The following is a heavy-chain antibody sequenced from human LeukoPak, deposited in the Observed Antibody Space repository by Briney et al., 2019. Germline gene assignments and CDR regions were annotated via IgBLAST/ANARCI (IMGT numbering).Heavy chain of an antibody. Sequence: GSLRLSCAASGFNFGAYAMHWVRQSPGKGLDWVALISYDGSNQWYADSVKGRFTISRDNAKNSLYLQMNSLRAEDTAIYYCAREDDWNYEDYWGQGTLVTVSS. CDR3: AREDDWNYEDY. D-gene: IGHD1-7*01. CDR2: ISYDGSNQ. CDR1: GFNFGAYA. V-gene: IGHV3-30*04. J-gene: IGHJ4*02.